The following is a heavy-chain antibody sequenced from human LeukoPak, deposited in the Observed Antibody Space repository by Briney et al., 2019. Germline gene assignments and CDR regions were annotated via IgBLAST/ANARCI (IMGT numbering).Heavy chain of an antibody. V-gene: IGHV3-30-3*01. CDR2: ISYDGSNK. CDR1: GFTFSSYA. CDR3: AKVMAAAGTKQFDDAFDV. Sequence: PGRSLRLSCAASGFTFSSYAMHWVRQAPGKGLEWVAVISYDGSNKYYADSVKGRFTISRDNSKNTLYLQMNSLRAEDMALYYCAKVMAAAGTKQFDDAFDVWGQGTMVTVSS. D-gene: IGHD6-13*01. J-gene: IGHJ3*01.